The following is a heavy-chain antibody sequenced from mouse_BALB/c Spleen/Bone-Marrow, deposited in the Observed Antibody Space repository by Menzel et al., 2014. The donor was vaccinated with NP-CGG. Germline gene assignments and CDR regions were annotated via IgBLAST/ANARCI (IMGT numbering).Heavy chain of an antibody. CDR3: ARDENYDIYWYFDV. Sequence: EVMLVESGGGLVQPGGSLRLSCATSGFTFTDYYMSWVRQPPGKALEWLGFIRNKANGYTTDYSVSVKGRFTNSRDNSQSILYLQMNPLRAEDSATYYCARDENYDIYWYFDVWGAGTTVTVSS. CDR2: IRNKANGYTT. J-gene: IGHJ1*01. CDR1: GFTFTDYY. D-gene: IGHD1-1*01. V-gene: IGHV7-3*02.